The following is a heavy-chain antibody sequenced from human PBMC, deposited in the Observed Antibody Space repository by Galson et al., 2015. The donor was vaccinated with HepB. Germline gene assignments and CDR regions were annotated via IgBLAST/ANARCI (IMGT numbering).Heavy chain of an antibody. CDR3: ATGSGYYDY. J-gene: IGHJ4*02. CDR1: GASISSYY. Sequence: SETLSLTCTVSGASISSYYWSWIRQPPGKGLEWIGYIYYNGRTSYNPSLKSRVTISMDTSRNQFPLKLSSVTAADTAVYYCATGSGYYDYWGQGKLVTVSS. D-gene: IGHD3-3*01. V-gene: IGHV4-59*01. CDR2: IYYNGRT.